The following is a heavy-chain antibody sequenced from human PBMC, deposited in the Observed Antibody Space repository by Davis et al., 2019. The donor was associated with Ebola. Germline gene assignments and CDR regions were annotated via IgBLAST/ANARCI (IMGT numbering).Heavy chain of an antibody. Sequence: GESLKISCAASGFTFNNYAMNWVRQAPGKGLEWVSGISGSGDSTYYADSVKGRFTISRDNSKNTLYLQMNSLRAEDTAVYYCAIEWFGEFIGYWGQGTLVTVSS. V-gene: IGHV3-23*01. J-gene: IGHJ4*02. CDR1: GFTFNNYA. CDR2: ISGSGDST. D-gene: IGHD3-10*01. CDR3: AIEWFGEFIGY.